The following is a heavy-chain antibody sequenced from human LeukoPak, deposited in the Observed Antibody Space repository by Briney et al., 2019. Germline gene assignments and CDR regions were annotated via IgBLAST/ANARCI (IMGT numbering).Heavy chain of an antibody. D-gene: IGHD6-13*01. CDR3: ASGGAAGNNYFDY. CDR1: GGSFSGYY. CDR2: INHSGST. J-gene: IGHJ4*02. Sequence: PSETLSLTCAVYGGSFSGYYWSWIRQPPGKGLEWIGEINHSGSTNYNPSLKSRVTISVDTSKNQFSLKLSSVTAADTAVYYCASGGAAGNNYFDYWGQGTLVTVSS. V-gene: IGHV4-34*01.